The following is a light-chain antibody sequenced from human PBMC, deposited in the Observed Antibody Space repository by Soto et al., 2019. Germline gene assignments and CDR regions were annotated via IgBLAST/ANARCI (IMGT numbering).Light chain of an antibody. CDR2: DVS. J-gene: IGLJ2*01. Sequence: QSALTQPRSVSGSPGQSVTISCTGTNSDIGGYNSVSWYQQHPGKAPKVMIYDVSKRPSGVPDRFSGSKSGNTASLTIFGLQAEDEADYYCCSYAGNYTLVFGGGTKLTVL. CDR1: NSDIGGYNS. CDR3: CSYAGNYTLV. V-gene: IGLV2-11*01.